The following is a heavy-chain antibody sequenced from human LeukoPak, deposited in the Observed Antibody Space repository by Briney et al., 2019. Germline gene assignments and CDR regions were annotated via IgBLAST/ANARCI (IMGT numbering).Heavy chain of an antibody. D-gene: IGHD3-22*01. V-gene: IGHV4-34*01. CDR2: INHSGST. J-gene: IGHJ5*02. CDR3: AIWSYYDPVNL. CDR1: GGSFSGYY. Sequence: SETLSLTCAVYGGSFSGYYWSWIRQPPGKGLEWIGEINHSGSTNYNPSLKSRVTIPIDTSKNQFSLKLSPVTAADTAVYYCAIWSYYDPVNLWGQGTLVTVSS.